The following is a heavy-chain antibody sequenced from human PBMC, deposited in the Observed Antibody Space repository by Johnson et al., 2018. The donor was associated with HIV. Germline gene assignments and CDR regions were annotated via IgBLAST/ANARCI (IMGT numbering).Heavy chain of an antibody. CDR3: ARECHYYYDSSGCMYEAFDI. V-gene: IGHV3-74*01. CDR1: GFTFDSYW. CDR2: INSDGSST. J-gene: IGHJ3*02. D-gene: IGHD3-22*01. Sequence: VQLVESGGGLVQPGGSLRLSCAASGFTFDSYWMHWVRQAPGKGLVWVSRINSDGSSTTYADSVKGRFTISRDNAKNTVYLQMNSLRGEDTAVYYCARECHYYYDSSGCMYEAFDIWGQGTMVTVSS.